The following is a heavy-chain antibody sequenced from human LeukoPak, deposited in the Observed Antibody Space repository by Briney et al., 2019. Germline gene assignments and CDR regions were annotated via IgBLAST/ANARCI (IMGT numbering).Heavy chain of an antibody. V-gene: IGHV4-59*01. CDR2: IHYSGST. D-gene: IGHD6-13*01. CDR1: GGSISSYY. CDR3: ARQVYSSSWSYYFEY. Sequence: NPSETLSLTCAVSGGSISSYYWSWLRQPPGRGLEWIGSIHYSGSTSYNSSLKSRVTMSIDTSKNQFSLKLSSVTPADTAVYYCARQVYSSSWSYYFEYWGQGILVTVSS. J-gene: IGHJ4*02.